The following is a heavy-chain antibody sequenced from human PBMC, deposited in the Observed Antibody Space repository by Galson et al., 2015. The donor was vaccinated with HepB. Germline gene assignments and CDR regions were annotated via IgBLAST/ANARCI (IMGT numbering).Heavy chain of an antibody. CDR1: GFSLRTSGVG. CDR2: IYWDDDK. Sequence: PALVNPTQTLTLTCTFSGFSLRTSGVGVGWIRQPPGKALEWLALIYWDDDKRYSPSLKSRLTITKDTSKNQVVLTMTNMNPVDTATYYCAHISQILGYDSSGSFDYWGQGTLVTVSS. V-gene: IGHV2-5*02. J-gene: IGHJ4*02. D-gene: IGHD3-22*01. CDR3: AHISQILGYDSSGSFDY.